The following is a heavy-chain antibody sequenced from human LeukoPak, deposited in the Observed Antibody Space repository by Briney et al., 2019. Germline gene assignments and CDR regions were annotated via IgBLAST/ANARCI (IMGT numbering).Heavy chain of an antibody. V-gene: IGHV3-48*02. CDR1: GFSFSSYA. J-gene: IGHJ4*02. CDR3: ARKLAL. Sequence: GGSLRLSCTASGFSFSSYAMNWVRQAPGKGLEWVSYIGSSGDTIYYADSVKGRFTISRDNAKNSLFLQMNGLRDEDTAVYFCARKLALWGQGTLVTVSS. CDR2: IGSSGDTI.